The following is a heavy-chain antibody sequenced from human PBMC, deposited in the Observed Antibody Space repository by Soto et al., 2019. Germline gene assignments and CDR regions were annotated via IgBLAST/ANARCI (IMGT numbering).Heavy chain of an antibody. CDR1: GGSISSGDYY. J-gene: IGHJ4*02. CDR3: AIVGYDYVWGSYRSVYYFDY. Sequence: QVQLQESGPGLVKPSQTLSLTCTVSGGSISSGDYYWSWIRQPPGKGLEWIGYIYYSGSTYYNPSLKSRVTISVDTSKNQFSLKLSSVTAADTAVYYCAIVGYDYVWGSYRSVYYFDYWGQGTLVTVSS. V-gene: IGHV4-30-4*01. CDR2: IYYSGST. D-gene: IGHD3-16*02.